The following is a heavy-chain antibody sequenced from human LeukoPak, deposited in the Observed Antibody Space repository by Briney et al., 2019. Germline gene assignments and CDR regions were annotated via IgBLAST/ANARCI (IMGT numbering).Heavy chain of an antibody. Sequence: GGSLRLSCAASGFTFDIYAMNWVRQTPGKGLEGVSVISGSGDIIYYADSVKGRFTISRDNSKNTLYLQMNSLRAEDTAVYYCAKAPYSSGWTNWFDPWGQGTLVTVSS. CDR3: AKAPYSSGWTNWFDP. J-gene: IGHJ5*02. CDR2: ISGSGDII. V-gene: IGHV3-23*01. CDR1: GFTFDIYA. D-gene: IGHD6-19*01.